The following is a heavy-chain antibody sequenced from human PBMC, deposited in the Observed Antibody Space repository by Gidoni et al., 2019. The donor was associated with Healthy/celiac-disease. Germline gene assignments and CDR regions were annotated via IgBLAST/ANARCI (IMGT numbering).Heavy chain of an antibody. CDR1: GFTFLSYG. Sequence: QVQLVESGGGVVQPGRSLRLSCAASGFTFLSYGMHWVRQAPGKGLEGVAVISYDGSNKYYADSVKGRFTISRDNSKNTLYLQMNSLRAEDTAVYYCAKDWQWLVSSNGFLVDYWGQGTLVTVSS. J-gene: IGHJ4*02. CDR3: AKDWQWLVSSNGFLVDY. CDR2: ISYDGSNK. V-gene: IGHV3-30*18. D-gene: IGHD6-19*01.